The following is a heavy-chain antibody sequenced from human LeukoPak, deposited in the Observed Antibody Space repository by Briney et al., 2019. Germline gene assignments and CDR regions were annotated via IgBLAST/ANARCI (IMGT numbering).Heavy chain of an antibody. CDR3: ARGRRNKYSSSWYATY. V-gene: IGHV4-34*01. CDR1: GGSMNQYY. D-gene: IGHD6-13*01. Sequence: PSETLSLTCTVSGGSMNQYYWSWIRQPPGKGLEWIGEINHSGSTNYNPSLKSRVTISVDTSKNQFSLKLSSVTAADTAVYYCARGRRNKYSSSWYATYWGQGTLVTVSS. CDR2: INHSGST. J-gene: IGHJ4*02.